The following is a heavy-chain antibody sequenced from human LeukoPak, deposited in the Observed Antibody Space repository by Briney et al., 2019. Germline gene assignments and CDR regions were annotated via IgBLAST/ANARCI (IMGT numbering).Heavy chain of an antibody. Sequence: GGSLRLSCAASGFTVSTNYMSWVRQAPGKGLEWVSVIYSGVTTYYADSVKGRFTISRDNSKNTLYLQMNSLRDEDTALYYCARLRDCSGFILGYWGQGTLVTVSS. J-gene: IGHJ4*02. D-gene: IGHD2-15*01. CDR3: ARLRDCSGFILGY. CDR1: GFTVSTNY. V-gene: IGHV3-66*04. CDR2: IYSGVTT.